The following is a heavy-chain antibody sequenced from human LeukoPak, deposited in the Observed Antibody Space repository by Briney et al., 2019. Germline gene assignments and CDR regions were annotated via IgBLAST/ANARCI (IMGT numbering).Heavy chain of an antibody. CDR3: ARVGRIPLSGTLTRSFDISQLPLVVDV. J-gene: IGHJ6*02. Sequence: PGGSLRLSCAASGFTFSSYAMSWVRQAPGKGLEWVSAISGSGGSTYYADSVKGRFTISRDNSKNTLYLQMNSLRAENTAVYYCARVGRIPLSGTLTRSFDISQLPLVVDVWSQGTTVTVSS. D-gene: IGHD6-6*01. CDR1: GFTFSSYA. CDR2: ISGSGGST. V-gene: IGHV3-23*01.